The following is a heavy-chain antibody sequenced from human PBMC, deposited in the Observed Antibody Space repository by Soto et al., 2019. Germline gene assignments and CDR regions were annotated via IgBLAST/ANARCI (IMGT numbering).Heavy chain of an antibody. D-gene: IGHD1-7*01. V-gene: IGHV4-39*01. CDR1: GGSISSSSYY. CDR2: IYYSGST. CDR3: ARHPHTPRTGTRSRGVDY. Sequence: PPETLSLTCTVSGGSISSSSYYWGWIRQPPGKGLEWIGSIYYSGSTYYNPSLKSRVTISVDTSKNQFSLKLSSVTAADTAVYYCARHPHTPRTGTRSRGVDYWGQGTLVTVSS. J-gene: IGHJ4*02.